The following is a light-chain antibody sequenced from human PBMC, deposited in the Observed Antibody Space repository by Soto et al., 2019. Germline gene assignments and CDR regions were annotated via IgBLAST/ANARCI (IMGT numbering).Light chain of an antibody. CDR2: DAS. V-gene: IGKV1-5*01. Sequence: DIQMTQSPSTLSASVGDRVTITCRASQSISSWLAWYQQKPGKAPKLLIYDASSWESGVPSRFSGSGSGTEVTLTISSLQPDDFATYYCQQYNSYSPYTFGQGTKLEIK. J-gene: IGKJ2*01. CDR1: QSISSW. CDR3: QQYNSYSPYT.